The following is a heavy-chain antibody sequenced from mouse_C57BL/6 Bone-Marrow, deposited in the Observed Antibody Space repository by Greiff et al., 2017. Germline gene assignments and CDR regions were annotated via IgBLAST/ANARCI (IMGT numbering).Heavy chain of an antibody. CDR1: GFTFSDYG. V-gene: IGHV5-17*01. D-gene: IGHD1-1*01. J-gene: IGHJ1*03. CDR3: AMGSTWYFDV. Sequence: EVQGVESGGGLVKPGGSLKLSCAASGFTFSDYGLHWVRQAPEKGLEWVAYISSGSSTIYYAETVKGRFTISRDNAKNTLFLQMTSLRSEDTAMYYCAMGSTWYFDVWGTGTTVTVSS. CDR2: ISSGSSTI.